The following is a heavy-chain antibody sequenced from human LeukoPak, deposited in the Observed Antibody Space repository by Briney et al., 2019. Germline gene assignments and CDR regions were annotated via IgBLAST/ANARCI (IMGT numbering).Heavy chain of an antibody. D-gene: IGHD6-13*01. Sequence: GGSLRLSCSASGFTFSSYAMSWVRQAPGKGLEWVSAISGSGGSTYYADSVKGRFTISRDNSKNTLYLQMNSLRAEDTAVYYCAKAGAAVGLRKYYFDYWGQGTLVTVSS. J-gene: IGHJ4*02. CDR2: ISGSGGST. CDR1: GFTFSSYA. V-gene: IGHV3-23*01. CDR3: AKAGAAVGLRKYYFDY.